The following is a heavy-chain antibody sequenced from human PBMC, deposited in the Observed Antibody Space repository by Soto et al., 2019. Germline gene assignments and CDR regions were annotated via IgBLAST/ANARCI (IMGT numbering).Heavy chain of an antibody. CDR2: IGTAGDT. J-gene: IGHJ4*02. CDR3: AIAGVGATELDY. V-gene: IGHV3-13*04. Sequence: EVQLVESGGGLVQPGGSLRLSCAASGFTFSSYDMHWVRQATGKGLEWVSAIGTAGDTYYPGSVKVRFTISRENAKNSLYLQMNSLRAGDTAVYYCAIAGVGATELDYWGQGTLVTVSS. D-gene: IGHD1-26*01. CDR1: GFTFSSYD.